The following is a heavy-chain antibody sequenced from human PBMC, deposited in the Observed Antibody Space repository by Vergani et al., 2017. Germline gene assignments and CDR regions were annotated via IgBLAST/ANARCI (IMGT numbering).Heavy chain of an antibody. CDR2: IKQDGSEK. D-gene: IGHD1-1*01. Sequence: EVQLVESGGGLVQPGGSLRLSCAASGFTFSSYWMSWVRQAPGKGLEWVANIKQDGSEKYYVDSVKGRFTISRDNAKNSLYLQMNSLRAEDTAVYYCARDSKVFRTKADFDYGGQGTLVTVSS. V-gene: IGHV3-7*01. CDR1: GFTFSSYW. CDR3: ARDSKVFRTKADFDY. J-gene: IGHJ4*02.